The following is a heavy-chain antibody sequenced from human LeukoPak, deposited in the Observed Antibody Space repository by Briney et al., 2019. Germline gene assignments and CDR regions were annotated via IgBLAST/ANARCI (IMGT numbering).Heavy chain of an antibody. CDR1: GFTFSSYA. J-gene: IGHJ4*02. CDR3: AKGYYGNYVAVDY. D-gene: IGHD4-11*01. Sequence: GGSLRLSCAASGFTFSSYAMIWVRQAPGKGLDWVSSISDNGDDTYYADSVKGRFTISRDKSTNTLYLQMNSLTTDDTAVYYCAKGYYGNYVAVDYWGQGTLVTVSS. V-gene: IGHV3-23*01. CDR2: ISDNGDDT.